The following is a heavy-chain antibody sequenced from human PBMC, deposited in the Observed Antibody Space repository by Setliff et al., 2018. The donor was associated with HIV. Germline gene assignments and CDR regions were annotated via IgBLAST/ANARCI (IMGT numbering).Heavy chain of an antibody. Sequence: ASVKVSCKASGYIFTNYAMHWVRQAPGQRLEWMGWINAGNGNTKYSQKFQGRVTITRDTSASTAYMELSSLRSEDTAVYYCARGGCSGGSCYKNDAFDIWGQGTMVTVSS. D-gene: IGHD2-15*01. CDR1: GYIFTNYA. CDR2: INAGNGNT. J-gene: IGHJ3*02. CDR3: ARGGCSGGSCYKNDAFDI. V-gene: IGHV1-3*01.